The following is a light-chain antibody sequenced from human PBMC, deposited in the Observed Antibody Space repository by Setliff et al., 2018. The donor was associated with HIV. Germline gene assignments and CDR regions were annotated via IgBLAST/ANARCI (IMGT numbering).Light chain of an antibody. CDR2: EVN. V-gene: IGLV2-18*02. Sequence: QSALTQPPSVSGSPGQSVSIPCTGTSSDVGSYNRVSWYQQPPGTAPKLMIYEVNNRPSGVPDRFSGSKSGNTASLTISGLQAEDEADYYCSSYTSISTYVFGTGTKVTVL. CDR1: SSDVGSYNR. J-gene: IGLJ1*01. CDR3: SSYTSISTYV.